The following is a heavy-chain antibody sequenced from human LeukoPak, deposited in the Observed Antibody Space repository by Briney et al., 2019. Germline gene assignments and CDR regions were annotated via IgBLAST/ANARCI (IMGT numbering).Heavy chain of an antibody. V-gene: IGHV1-8*03. CDR2: MNTKSGNT. D-gene: IGHD2-2*01. J-gene: IGHJ4*02. Sequence: ASVKVSCKASGYTFTRYDINWVRQATGQGLEWMGWMNTKSGNTGHAQKFQGRVTITRDTSISTVYMELSSLRSEDTAVYYCALVPAVTFDYWGQGTLVTVSS. CDR1: GYTFTRYD. CDR3: ALVPAVTFDY.